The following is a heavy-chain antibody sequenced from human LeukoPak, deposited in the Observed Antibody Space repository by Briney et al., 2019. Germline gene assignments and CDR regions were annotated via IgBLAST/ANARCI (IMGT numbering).Heavy chain of an antibody. J-gene: IGHJ4*02. D-gene: IGHD3-22*01. CDR2: ISPSGGIT. CDR1: GFTFSSHG. CDR3: AKDPTHYRVWDYYETIGLSY. V-gene: IGHV3-23*01. Sequence: GGSLRLSCAASGFTFSSHGMNWVRQAPGKGLEWVSGISPSGGITYYADSVKGRFTISRDNSKNTLNLQMNSLRAEDTAVYYCAKDPTHYRVWDYYETIGLSYWGQGTLVTVSS.